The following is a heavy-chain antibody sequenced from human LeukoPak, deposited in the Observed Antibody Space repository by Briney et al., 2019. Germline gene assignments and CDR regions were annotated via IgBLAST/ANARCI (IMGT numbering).Heavy chain of an antibody. D-gene: IGHD3-22*01. CDR2: ISGSGGST. V-gene: IGHV3-23*01. Sequence: GGSLRLSCAASGFTFSSYAMSWVRQAPGKGLEWVSAISGSGGSTYYADSVKGRFTISRDNSKNTLYLQMNSLRAEDTAVYYCANTPDYYDSSGYYWHNAFDIWGQGTMVTVSS. J-gene: IGHJ3*02. CDR1: GFTFSSYA. CDR3: ANTPDYYDSSGYYWHNAFDI.